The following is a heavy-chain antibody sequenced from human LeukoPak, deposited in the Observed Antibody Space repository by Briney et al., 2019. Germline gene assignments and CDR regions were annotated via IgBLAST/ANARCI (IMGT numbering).Heavy chain of an antibody. V-gene: IGHV4-59*12. D-gene: IGHD3-3*01. CDR2: IYYNGST. Sequence: PSETLSLTCTVSGGSISSYYWSWIRQPPGKGLEWIGYIYYNGSTNYNPSLKSRVTISVDTSKNQFSLKLSSVTAADTAVYYCARDRVTIFGVVSGFQAFDIWGQGTMVTVSS. J-gene: IGHJ3*02. CDR3: ARDRVTIFGVVSGFQAFDI. CDR1: GGSISSYY.